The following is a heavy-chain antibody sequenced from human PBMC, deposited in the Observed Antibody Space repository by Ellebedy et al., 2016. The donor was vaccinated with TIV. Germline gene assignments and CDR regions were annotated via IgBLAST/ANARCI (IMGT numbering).Heavy chain of an antibody. CDR1: GGSFSGYY. CDR3: ARCGSGYDYVGIFDY. D-gene: IGHD5-12*01. Sequence: MPSETLSLTCTVYGGSFSGYYWAWTRQPPGKGLEWIGSIYHSGSTYYNPSLKSRVTISVYTSKNQFSLKLSSVTGADTAVYYCARCGSGYDYVGIFDYWGQGTLVTVSS. CDR2: IYHSGST. J-gene: IGHJ4*02. V-gene: IGHV4-38-2*02.